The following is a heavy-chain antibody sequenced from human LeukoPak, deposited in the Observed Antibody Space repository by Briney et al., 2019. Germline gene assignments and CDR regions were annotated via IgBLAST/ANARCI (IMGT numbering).Heavy chain of an antibody. D-gene: IGHD6-6*01. CDR1: EFTFSDYY. CDR2: LSSSGDTI. Sequence: PGGSLRLSCAASEFTFSDYYMSWIRQAPGSRLEWVSYLSSSGDTIYYADSVKGRFTISRDNSKNTLYLQMNSLRAEDTAVYYCARVHFSSSPYFDYWGQGTLVTVSS. V-gene: IGHV3-11*04. J-gene: IGHJ4*02. CDR3: ARVHFSSSPYFDY.